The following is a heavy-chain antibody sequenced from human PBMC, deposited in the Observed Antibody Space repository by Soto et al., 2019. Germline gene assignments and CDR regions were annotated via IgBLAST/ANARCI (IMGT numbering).Heavy chain of an antibody. V-gene: IGHV4-59*08. CDR1: GGSISSYY. Sequence: QVQLQESGPGLVKPSETLSLTCTVSGGSISSYYWSWIRQPPGKGLEWIGYIYYSGSTNYNPSLKSRVTISVDTSKTQFSLKLSSVTAADTAVYYCARLLCSHSNWFDPWGQGTLVTVSS. J-gene: IGHJ5*02. CDR3: ARLLCSHSNWFDP. CDR2: IYYSGST. D-gene: IGHD2-2*01.